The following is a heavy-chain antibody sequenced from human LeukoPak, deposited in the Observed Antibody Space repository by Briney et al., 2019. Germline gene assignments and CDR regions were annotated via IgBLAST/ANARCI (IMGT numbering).Heavy chain of an antibody. CDR3: ARIRLAVTSVLIDY. V-gene: IGHV4-34*01. CDR1: GGSFSGCY. CDR2: INHSGST. J-gene: IGHJ4*02. Sequence: SETLSLTCAVYGGSFSGCYWSWIRQPPGKGLEWIGEINHSGSTSYNPSLKSRVTISVDTSKNQFSLKLSSVAAADTAVYYCARIRLAVTSVLIDYWGQGTLVTVSS. D-gene: IGHD4-17*01.